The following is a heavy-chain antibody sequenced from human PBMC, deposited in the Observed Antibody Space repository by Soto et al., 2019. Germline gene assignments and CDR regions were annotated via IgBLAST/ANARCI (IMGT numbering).Heavy chain of an antibody. CDR1: GGSISSGGYY. Sequence: QVQLQESGPGLVKPSQTLSLTCTVSGGSISSGGYYWGWIRQHPGKGLEWIGYIYYSGSTYYNPSLKSRVTISVDTSKNQFSLKLSSVTAADTAVYYCARIGGIAAAGHFDYWGQGTLVTVSS. V-gene: IGHV4-31*03. CDR2: IYYSGST. D-gene: IGHD6-13*01. CDR3: ARIGGIAAAGHFDY. J-gene: IGHJ4*02.